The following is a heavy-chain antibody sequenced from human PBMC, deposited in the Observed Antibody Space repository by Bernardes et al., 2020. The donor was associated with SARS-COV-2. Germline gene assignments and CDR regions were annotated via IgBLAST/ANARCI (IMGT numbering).Heavy chain of an antibody. J-gene: IGHJ5*02. CDR2: VNRNGRS. V-gene: IGHV4-34*01. D-gene: IGHD1-26*01. Sequence: TLSLTCNVSGGSFSTHYWTWIRQPPGKGLEWIGEVNRNGRSNHNPSLRSRITMLVDTSKNHFSLRLDSVTAADTAVYYCARLTDDNGKYFWFDPWGQGTLVTVSS. CDR1: GGSFSTHY. CDR3: ARLTDDNGKYFWFDP.